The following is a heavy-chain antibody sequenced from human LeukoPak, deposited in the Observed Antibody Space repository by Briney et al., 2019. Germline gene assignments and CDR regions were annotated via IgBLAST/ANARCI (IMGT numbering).Heavy chain of an antibody. CDR2: ISGSGGST. CDR3: AHSGIAVG. CDR1: GFTFSSYG. D-gene: IGHD6-19*01. J-gene: IGHJ4*02. V-gene: IGHV3-23*01. Sequence: GGSLRLSCAASGFTFSSYGMSWVRQAPGKGLEWASAISGSGGSTYYADSVKDRFTISRDNSKNTLYLQMNSLRAEDTAVYYCAHSGIAVGWGQGTLVTVSS.